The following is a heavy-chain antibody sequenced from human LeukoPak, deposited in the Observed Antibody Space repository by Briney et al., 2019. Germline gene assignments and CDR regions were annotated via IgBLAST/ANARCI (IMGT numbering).Heavy chain of an antibody. CDR2: ISWNSGSI. CDR1: GFTFDDYA. J-gene: IGHJ6*02. V-gene: IGHV3-9*01. Sequence: GRSLRLSCAASGFTFDDYAMHWVRQAPGKGLEWVSGISWNSGSIGYADSVKGRFTISRDNAKNSLYLQMNSLRAEDTAVYYCARPHNYYYYYGMDVWGQGTTVTVSS. CDR3: ARPHNYYYYYGMDV.